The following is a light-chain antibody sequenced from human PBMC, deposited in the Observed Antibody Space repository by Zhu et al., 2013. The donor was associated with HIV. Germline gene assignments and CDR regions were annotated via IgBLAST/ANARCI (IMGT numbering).Light chain of an antibody. CDR3: QQYKNWPPWT. CDR1: QSVSSAY. J-gene: IGKJ1*01. Sequence: TQSPGTLSLAPGERATLSCKTSQSVSSAYLAWYQQKPGQAPRLLIYGAFTRATGIPARFSGSGSGTEFTLTISGLQSEDFAVYYCQQYKNWPPWTFGQGTKVESK. CDR2: GAF. V-gene: IGKV3-15*01.